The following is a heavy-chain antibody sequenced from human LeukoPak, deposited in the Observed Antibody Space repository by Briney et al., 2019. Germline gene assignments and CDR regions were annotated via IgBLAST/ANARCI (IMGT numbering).Heavy chain of an antibody. CDR2: INHNGRST. V-gene: IGHV4-34*01. J-gene: IGHJ5*02. D-gene: IGHD4-17*01. CDR3: ARFAFSHEYGDYEGWFDP. CDR1: GGSFRGYY. Sequence: SETLSLTCAVYGGSFRGYYWSWIRQPPGKGLEWIGEINHNGRSTNYNLSLKSRVTMSVDTSKNQFSLKLSSVTAADTAMYYCARFAFSHEYGDYEGWFDPRGQGTLVTVSS.